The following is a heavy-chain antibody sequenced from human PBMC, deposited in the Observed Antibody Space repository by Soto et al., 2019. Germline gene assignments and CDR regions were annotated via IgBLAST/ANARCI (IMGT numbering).Heavy chain of an antibody. D-gene: IGHD3-16*02. CDR2: IKSKTDGGTT. Sequence: GGSLRLSCAASGFTFSNAWMSWVRQAPGKGLEWVGRIKSKTDGGTTDYAAPVKGRFTISRDDSKNTLYLQMNSLKTEDTAVYYCTTDDPYDYIWGSYRYTAFDYWGQGTLVTVSS. V-gene: IGHV3-15*01. CDR3: TTDDPYDYIWGSYRYTAFDY. J-gene: IGHJ4*02. CDR1: GFTFSNAW.